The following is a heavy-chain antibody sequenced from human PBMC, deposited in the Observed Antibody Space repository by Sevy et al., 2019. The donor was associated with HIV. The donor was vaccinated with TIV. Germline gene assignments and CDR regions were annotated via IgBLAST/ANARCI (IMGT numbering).Heavy chain of an antibody. CDR1: RFILSDYY. CDR3: ARDHVKDGDLGDYYYFAMDV. J-gene: IGHJ6*02. D-gene: IGHD3-16*01. Sequence: GGSLRLSCAASRFILSDYYMSWIRQAPGKGLEWISYISGSGDTIYYADSVKGRFTISRDNTKNSLYLQMNSLRAEDTAVYYCARDHVKDGDLGDYYYFAMDVWSQGTTVTVSS. CDR2: ISGSGDTI. V-gene: IGHV3-11*01.